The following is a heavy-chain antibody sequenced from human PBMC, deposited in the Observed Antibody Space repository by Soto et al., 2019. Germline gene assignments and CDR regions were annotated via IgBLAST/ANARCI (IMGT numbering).Heavy chain of an antibody. CDR1: GFTFSNYG. D-gene: IGHD6-13*01. CDR3: AKDMAAAAHQGDAFDI. J-gene: IGHJ3*02. CDR2: IWNDGTNK. Sequence: QVQLVESGGGVVQPGRSLILSCAASGFTFSNYGMHWVRQAPGKGVEWVAVIWNDGTNKYYVDSVRARFTISRDDSKNSLYLEMNSLRAEDTGVYYWAKDMAAAAHQGDAFDIWGLGTMVSVSA. V-gene: IGHV3-33*03.